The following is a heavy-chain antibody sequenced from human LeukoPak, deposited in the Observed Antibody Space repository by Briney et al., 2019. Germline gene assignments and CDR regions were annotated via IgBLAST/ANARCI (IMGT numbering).Heavy chain of an antibody. D-gene: IGHD6-19*01. J-gene: IGHJ4*02. V-gene: IGHV4-61*02. CDR2: IYTSGST. CDR1: GGSISSGSYY. Sequence: PSETLSLTCTVSGGSISSGSYYWSWIRQPAGKGLEWIGRIYTSGSTNYNPSLKSRVTISVDTSKNQFSLKLSSVTAADTAVYYCARVVAGHFDYWGQGTLVTVSS. CDR3: ARVVAGHFDY.